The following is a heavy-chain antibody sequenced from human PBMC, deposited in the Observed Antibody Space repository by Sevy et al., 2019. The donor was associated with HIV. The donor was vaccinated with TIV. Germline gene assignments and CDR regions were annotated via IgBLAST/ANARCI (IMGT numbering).Heavy chain of an antibody. Sequence: GGSLRLSCAASGFTFEDYALHWVRQVPGKGLEWVSGISWNSGHIGYADSVKGRFTISRDNAKNSLYLQMNSLRAEDTAFYYCAKDSYYDSSGYFDAWGQGTLVTVSS. D-gene: IGHD3-22*01. V-gene: IGHV3-9*01. CDR1: GFTFEDYA. J-gene: IGHJ4*02. CDR2: ISWNSGHI. CDR3: AKDSYYDSSGYFDA.